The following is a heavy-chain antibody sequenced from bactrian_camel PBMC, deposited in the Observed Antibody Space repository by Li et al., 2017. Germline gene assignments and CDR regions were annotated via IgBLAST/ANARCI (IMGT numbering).Heavy chain of an antibody. CDR1: QFTFSSSR. V-gene: IGHV3S9*01. D-gene: IGHD5*01. J-gene: IGHJ4*01. Sequence: VQLVESGGGLVQAGGSLKLSCVASQFTFSSSRSCLAWFRKVPGKEREGVARIEASGSTWHAASVKGRFTISKENAQNTLYLQMISLKPEDTAMYYCAADVDSVCYDYSYWGQGTQVTVS. CDR3: AADVDSVCYDYSY. CDR2: IEASGST.